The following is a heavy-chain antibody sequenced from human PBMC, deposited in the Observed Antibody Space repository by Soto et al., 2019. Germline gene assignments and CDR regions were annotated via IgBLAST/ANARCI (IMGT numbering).Heavy chain of an antibody. D-gene: IGHD3-3*01. CDR1: GYTFTGYY. CDR3: ASQKTIFGVAHYGMDV. CDR2: INPNSGGT. V-gene: IGHV1-2*02. Sequence: ASLKVSCKASGYTFTGYYMHWVRQAPGQGLEWMGWINPNSGGTNYAQKFQGRVTMTRDTSISTAYMELSRLRSDDTAVSYCASQKTIFGVAHYGMDVWGQGTTVTVS. J-gene: IGHJ6*02.